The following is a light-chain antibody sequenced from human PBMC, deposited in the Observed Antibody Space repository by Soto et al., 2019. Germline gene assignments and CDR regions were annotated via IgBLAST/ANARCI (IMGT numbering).Light chain of an antibody. V-gene: IGKV1-39*01. J-gene: IGKJ5*01. CDR2: ASS. CDR1: QSIGKH. Sequence: DIQMTQSPSSLSASVGDRVTITCRASQSIGKHLNWYQQKPGKAPKFLIYASSSLQSVVPSRFSVSGSGTDFTLTINSLQPEDFATYYCQQGYTSAITFGQGTRLEIK. CDR3: QQGYTSAIT.